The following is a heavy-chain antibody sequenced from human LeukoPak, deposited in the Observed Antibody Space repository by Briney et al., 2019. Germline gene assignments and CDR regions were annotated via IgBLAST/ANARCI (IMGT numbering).Heavy chain of an antibody. Sequence: ASVKVSCKVSGYTLTELSMHWVRQAPGKGLEWMGGFDPEDGETIYAQKFQGRVTMTEDTSIDTAYMELSSLRSEDTAVYYCATGGSYLDAFDIWGQGTMVTVSS. CDR2: FDPEDGET. CDR3: ATGGSYLDAFDI. CDR1: GYTLTELS. J-gene: IGHJ3*02. D-gene: IGHD1-26*01. V-gene: IGHV1-24*01.